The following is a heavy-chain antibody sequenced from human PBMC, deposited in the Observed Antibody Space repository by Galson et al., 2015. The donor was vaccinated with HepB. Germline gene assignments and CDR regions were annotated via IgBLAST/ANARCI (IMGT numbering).Heavy chain of an antibody. V-gene: IGHV3-21*01. CDR1: GFTFSSYS. CDR3: ARDLANYYDSSGHRG. Sequence: SLRLSCAASGFTFSSYSMNWVRQAPGKGLEWVSSISSSSNYIYYADSVKGRFTISRDNAKNSLYLQMDSLRAEDTAVYYCARDLANYYDSSGHRGWGQGTLVTVSS. D-gene: IGHD3-22*01. J-gene: IGHJ4*02. CDR2: ISSSSNYI.